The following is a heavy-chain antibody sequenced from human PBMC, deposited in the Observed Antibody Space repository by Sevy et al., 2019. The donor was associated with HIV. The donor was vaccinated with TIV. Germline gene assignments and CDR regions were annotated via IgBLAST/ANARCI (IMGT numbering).Heavy chain of an antibody. D-gene: IGHD3-10*02. CDR3: TRGAMIGSFDY. CDR2: IRSKVNSSAT. CDR1: GFTFIGSA. Sequence: GGSLRLSCAASGFTFIGSAMHWVRQASGKGLEWVGRIRSKVNSSATPYAASVKGRFTISGDDSKNTAYLQMNSLKTEDTAVYYCTRGAMIGSFDYWGQGTLVTVSS. J-gene: IGHJ4*02. V-gene: IGHV3-73*01.